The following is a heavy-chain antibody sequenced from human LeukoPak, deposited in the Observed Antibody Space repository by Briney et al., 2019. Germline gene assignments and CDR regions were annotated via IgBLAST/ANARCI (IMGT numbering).Heavy chain of an antibody. D-gene: IGHD4-17*01. J-gene: IGHJ4*02. CDR1: GFTFSSYW. V-gene: IGHV3-53*01. CDR2: IYSGGNT. Sequence: PGGSLRLSCAASGFTFSSYWMSWVRQAPGEGLEWVSFIYSGGNTHYSDSVKGRFTISRDNSKNTLYLQMNSLRADDTAVYYCARRAGEYSHPYDYWGQRTLVTVSS. CDR3: ARRAGEYSHPYDY.